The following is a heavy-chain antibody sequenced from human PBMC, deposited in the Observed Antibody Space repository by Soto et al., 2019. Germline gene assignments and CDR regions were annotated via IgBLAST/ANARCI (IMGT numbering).Heavy chain of an antibody. V-gene: IGHV3-23*01. Sequence: PGGSLRLSCAASGFTFSSYTMAWVRQAPGKGLEWVSAISDSGGSPYYADSVQGRFTISRDSSENTLYLQIHSLTAEDTAVYYCAKESGVGSGCDYWGQGTLVTVSS. CDR2: ISDSGGSP. J-gene: IGHJ4*02. D-gene: IGHD6-25*01. CDR1: GFTFSSYT. CDR3: AKESGVGSGCDY.